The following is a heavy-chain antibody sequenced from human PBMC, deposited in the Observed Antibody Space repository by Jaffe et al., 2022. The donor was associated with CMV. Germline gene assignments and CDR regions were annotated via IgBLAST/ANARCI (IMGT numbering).Heavy chain of an antibody. Sequence: EVQLLESGGGLVQPGGSLRLSCAASGFTFSSYAMSWVRQAPGKGLEWVSAISGSGGSTYYADSVKGRFTISRDNSKNTLYLQMNSLRAEDTAVYYCAKGSSVAGTLPLPGHYYGMDVWGQGTTVTVSS. CDR2: ISGSGGST. D-gene: IGHD6-19*01. J-gene: IGHJ6*02. CDR3: AKGSSVAGTLPLPGHYYGMDV. V-gene: IGHV3-23*01. CDR1: GFTFSSYA.